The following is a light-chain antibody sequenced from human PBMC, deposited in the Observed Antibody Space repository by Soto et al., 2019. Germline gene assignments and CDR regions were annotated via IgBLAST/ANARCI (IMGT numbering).Light chain of an antibody. Sequence: QSALTQPASVSGSPGQSITISCAGTSSDVGGYNYVSWYQQHPGKAPILMIYDVSNRPSGVSNRFSGSKSGNTASLTISGRQAEDEAGYYCSSYTSSSTLVVFGGGAQLTVL. CDR3: SSYTSSSTLVV. J-gene: IGLJ2*01. V-gene: IGLV2-14*03. CDR1: SSDVGGYNY. CDR2: DVS.